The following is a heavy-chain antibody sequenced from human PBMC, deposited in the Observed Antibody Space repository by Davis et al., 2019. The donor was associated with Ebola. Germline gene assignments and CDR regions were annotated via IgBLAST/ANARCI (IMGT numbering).Heavy chain of an antibody. V-gene: IGHV6-1*01. CDR2: TYYRSKWYN. J-gene: IGHJ4*02. D-gene: IGHD6-19*01. Sequence: HSQTLSLTCGISGDSVSSNSAAWNWIRQSPLRGLEWLGRTYYRSKWYNDYAVSVKSRITINPDTSKNQFSLQLSSVTPEDTAVYYCAREDYSSGWSGLSWGQGTLVTVSS. CDR3: AREDYSSGWSGLS. CDR1: GDSVSSNSAA.